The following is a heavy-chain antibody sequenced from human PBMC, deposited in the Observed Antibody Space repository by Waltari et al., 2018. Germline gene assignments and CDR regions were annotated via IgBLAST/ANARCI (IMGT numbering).Heavy chain of an antibody. J-gene: IGHJ4*02. CDR1: GGSFSGYY. D-gene: IGHD5-18*01. CDR2: INHSGGT. Sequence: QVQLQQWGAGLLKPSETLSLTCAVYGGSFSGYYWSWIRQPPGKGLEWIGEINHSGGTNYTPSLKKRVTISVDTSKNQFSLKLSSVTAADTAVYYCARRSDTAMVSGWGQTDYWGQGTLVTVSS. V-gene: IGHV4-34*01. CDR3: ARRSDTAMVSGWGQTDY.